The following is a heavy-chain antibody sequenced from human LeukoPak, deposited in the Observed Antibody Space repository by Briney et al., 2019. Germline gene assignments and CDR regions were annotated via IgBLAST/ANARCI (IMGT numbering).Heavy chain of an antibody. V-gene: IGHV4-30-2*01. J-gene: IGHJ6*02. CDR2: IYHSGST. CDR1: GGSISSGGYS. CDR3: AGEVVPAAREDYYYYGMDV. D-gene: IGHD2-2*01. Sequence: ASETLSLTCAVSGGSISSGGYSWSWIRQPPGKGLEWIGYIYHSGSTYYNPSLKSRVTISVDRSKNQFSLKLSSVTAADTAMYYCAGEVVPAAREDYYYYGMDVWGQGTTVTVSS.